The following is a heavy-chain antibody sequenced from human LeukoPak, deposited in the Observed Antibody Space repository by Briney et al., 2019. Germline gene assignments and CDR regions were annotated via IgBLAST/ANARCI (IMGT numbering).Heavy chain of an antibody. CDR1: GGSTCGYY. D-gene: IGHD3-16*01. J-gene: IGHJ4*02. CDR3: ARDKGGY. V-gene: IGHV4-59*12. Sequence: PGTPSLSCTVSGGSTCGYYGSSIREPPGEGLEWSGYIYYSGSTNYNPSPKSRVTISVDTSKNQFSLKLYSVTAADTAVYYCARDKGGYWGQGTLVTVSS. CDR2: IYYSGST.